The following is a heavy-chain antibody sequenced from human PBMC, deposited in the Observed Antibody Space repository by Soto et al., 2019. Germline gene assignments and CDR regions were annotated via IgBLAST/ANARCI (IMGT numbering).Heavy chain of an antibody. D-gene: IGHD4-17*01. CDR3: AKFAGGGANWYFDL. V-gene: IGHV4-39*01. Sequence: QLQLQESGPGLVKPSETLSLTCTVSGGSISSSSYYWGWIRQPPGKGLEWIGSISYSGTTYYNPSLKSRVTISVDTSKSQFSLKLTSMTATDTAVYHCAKFAGGGANWYFDLWGRGTLVTVSS. CDR2: ISYSGTT. CDR1: GGSISSSSYY. J-gene: IGHJ2*01.